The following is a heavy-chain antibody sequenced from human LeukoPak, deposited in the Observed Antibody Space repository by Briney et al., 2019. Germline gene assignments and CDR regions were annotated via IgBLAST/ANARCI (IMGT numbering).Heavy chain of an antibody. J-gene: IGHJ3*02. CDR1: GFTFSSYA. V-gene: IGHV3-23*01. CDR3: AKTSNYYDSSGYNNAFDI. Sequence: GGSLRLSCAASGFTFSSYAMSWVRQAPGKGLEWVSAISGSGGSTYYADSVKGRFTISRDNSKNTLYLQMNSLRAEDTAVYYCAKTSNYYDSSGYNNAFDIWGQGTMVTVSS. D-gene: IGHD3-22*01. CDR2: ISGSGGST.